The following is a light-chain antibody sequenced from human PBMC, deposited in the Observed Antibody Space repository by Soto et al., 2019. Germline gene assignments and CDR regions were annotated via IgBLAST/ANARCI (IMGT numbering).Light chain of an antibody. CDR3: QQSYSLPYT. J-gene: IGKJ2*01. CDR1: QRISGY. V-gene: IGKV1-39*01. Sequence: DIQMTQSPSSLSASVGDRVTITCRASQRISGYLNWYQQKPGKAPKLLIYSASSLQSGVPSRFSGSGSGTDFTCIISSLQPEDFANYSDQQSYSLPYTVGQGTKLEIK. CDR2: SAS.